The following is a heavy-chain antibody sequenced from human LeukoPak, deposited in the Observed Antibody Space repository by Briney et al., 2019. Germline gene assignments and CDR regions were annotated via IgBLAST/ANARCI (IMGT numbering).Heavy chain of an antibody. CDR1: GFTVSSDY. CDR2: NYSGGST. J-gene: IGHJ4*02. Sequence: GGSLSLSCAASGFTVSSDYLSWVRQAPGKGLEWVSVNYSGGSTYYAESVKGRFTISRDNSKNTLYLQMNSLRAEDTAVYCCARGPSIAVPTYWGQGTLVTVSS. D-gene: IGHD6-19*01. V-gene: IGHV3-53*01. CDR3: ARGPSIAVPTY.